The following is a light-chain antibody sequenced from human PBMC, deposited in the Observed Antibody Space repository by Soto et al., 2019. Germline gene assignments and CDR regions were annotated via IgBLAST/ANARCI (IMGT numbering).Light chain of an antibody. CDR3: QQSYSTPLT. Sequence: DIPMTQSPSSLSASVGDRVTITCRASQSISSYLNWYQQKPGKAPKLLIYAASSLQSGVPSRFSGSGSGTDFTPTISNLQPEDFATYYCQQSYSTPLTFGGGTKVEIK. V-gene: IGKV1-39*01. CDR2: AAS. J-gene: IGKJ4*01. CDR1: QSISSY.